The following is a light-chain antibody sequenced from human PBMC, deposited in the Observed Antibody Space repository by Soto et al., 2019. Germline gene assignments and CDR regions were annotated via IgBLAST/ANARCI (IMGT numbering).Light chain of an antibody. V-gene: IGKV3-15*01. Sequence: DIVMTQSPSTLSVSPGERATLSCRASQSVSSNLAWYQQKPGQAPSLLIYGASTIASGIPARFSGSGSGTEFTLTISSLQSEDVAESYCQQYNNCDSSTFGQGTRLEIK. CDR1: QSVSSN. CDR2: GAS. J-gene: IGKJ5*01. CDR3: QQYNNCDSST.